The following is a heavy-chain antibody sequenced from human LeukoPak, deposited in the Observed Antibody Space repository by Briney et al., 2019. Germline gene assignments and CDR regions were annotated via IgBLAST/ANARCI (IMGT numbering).Heavy chain of an antibody. CDR2: INHSGST. V-gene: IGHV4-34*01. D-gene: IGHD3-10*01. J-gene: IGHJ6*02. CDR1: GGSFSGYY. CDR3: ARGLVRGVTYLYYYGMDV. Sequence: PSETLSLTCAVYGGSFSGYYWSWIRQPPGKGLEWIGEINHSGSTNYNPSLKSRVTISVDTSKNQFSLKLSSVTAAGTAVYYCARGLVRGVTYLYYYGMDVWGQGTTVTVSS.